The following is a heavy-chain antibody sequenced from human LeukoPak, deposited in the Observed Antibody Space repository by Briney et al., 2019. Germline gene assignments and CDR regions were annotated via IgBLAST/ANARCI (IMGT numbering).Heavy chain of an antibody. D-gene: IGHD2-15*01. CDR2: IGGNSGYT. CDR1: GYTFTSFG. V-gene: IGHV1-18*01. Sequence: GASVKVSCKASGYTFTSFGISWLRQAPGQGLEWMGWIGGNSGYTNSAQKLQGRVTMTTDTSTSTAYMELRSLRSDDTAVYYCARGSVGGRDSYYMDVWGKGTTVTVSS. J-gene: IGHJ6*03. CDR3: ARGSVGGRDSYYMDV.